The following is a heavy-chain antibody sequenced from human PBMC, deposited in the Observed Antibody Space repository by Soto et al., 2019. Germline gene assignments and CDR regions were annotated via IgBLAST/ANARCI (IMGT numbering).Heavy chain of an antibody. CDR2: INSDGSST. V-gene: IGHV3-74*01. D-gene: IGHD1-26*01. CDR3: ARDGSIQTPHDY. Sequence: PGGSLRLSCAASGFTFSSYAMHWVRQAPGKGLVWVSRINSDGSSTNYADSVKGRFTISRDNAKNTLYLQMNSLRAEDTAVYYCARDGSIQTPHDYWGQGALVTVSS. CDR1: GFTFSSYA. J-gene: IGHJ4*02.